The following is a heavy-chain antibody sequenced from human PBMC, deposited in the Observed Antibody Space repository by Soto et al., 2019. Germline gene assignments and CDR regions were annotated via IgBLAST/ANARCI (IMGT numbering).Heavy chain of an antibody. CDR2: MWDDGSFE. CDR3: ARGRGPNHSYMDV. J-gene: IGHJ6*03. V-gene: IGHV3-33*01. Sequence: QVQVVESGGGVVQPGTSLRLSCAASGFTLSNEGMHWVRQAPGKGLEWVAVMWDDGSFEFYGDSVKDRFNIYRDNSKDMLALQMSSLRAEDTAVYYCARGRGPNHSYMDVWGEGTTVTVSS. CDR1: GFTLSNEG. D-gene: IGHD3-16*01.